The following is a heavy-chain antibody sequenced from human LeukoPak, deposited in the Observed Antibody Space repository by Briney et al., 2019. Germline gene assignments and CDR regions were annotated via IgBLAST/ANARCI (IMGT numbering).Heavy chain of an antibody. CDR1: GFTFSSYW. J-gene: IGHJ6*03. CDR2: MNRDRSST. CDR3: ARGHYDFWSGYYGSYYYYYYMDV. Sequence: GGSLRLSCAASGFTFSSYWMHWVGQAPGKGLVGVSRMNRDRSSTSYADSVKGRFTISRDNDKNTLYLQMNSLRAEDTAVYYCARGHYDFWSGYYGSYYYYYYMDVWGKGTTVTVSS. V-gene: IGHV3-74*01. D-gene: IGHD3-3*01.